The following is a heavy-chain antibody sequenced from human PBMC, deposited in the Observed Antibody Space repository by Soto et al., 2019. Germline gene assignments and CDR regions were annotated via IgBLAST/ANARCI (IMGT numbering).Heavy chain of an antibody. CDR1: GVSISSSY. CDR2: IYNSGST. CDR3: ARDRAFCSGRSCYPPPDYYYMDV. J-gene: IGHJ6*03. Sequence: QVQLQESGPGLVKPSETLSLTCTVSGVSISSSYWSWIRQPPGKGLEWIGYIYNSGSTNYNPSLKSRVTIAVDTYKNQVSLGLSSVTAADAAVYYCARDRAFCSGRSCYPPPDYYYMDVWGKGTTVTVS. D-gene: IGHD2-15*01. V-gene: IGHV4-59*01.